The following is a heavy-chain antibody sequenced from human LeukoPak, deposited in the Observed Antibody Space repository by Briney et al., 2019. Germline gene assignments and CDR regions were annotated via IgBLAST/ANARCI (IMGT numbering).Heavy chain of an antibody. D-gene: IGHD4-17*01. CDR3: ARATVTTLSFDY. J-gene: IGHJ4*02. V-gene: IGHV3-23*01. CDR1: GFTFSSYA. CDR2: ISDSGGGT. Sequence: PGRSLRLSCAASGFTFSSYAMTWVRQAPGKGLEWVSGISDSGGGTYYADSVKGRFTISRDNSKNTVHLQMNSLRAEDTALYYCARATVTTLSFDYWGQGTLVTVSS.